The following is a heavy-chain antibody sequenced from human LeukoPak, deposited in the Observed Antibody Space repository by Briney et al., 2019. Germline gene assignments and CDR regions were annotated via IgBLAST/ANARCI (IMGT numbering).Heavy chain of an antibody. J-gene: IGHJ1*01. V-gene: IGHV1-8*01. CDR2: MNPNRGNT. Sequence: ASVKVSCKASGYTFTCYDINWVRQATGQGLEWMGWMNPNRGNTGYAQKFQGRVTMTRKASISTAYMELSSLRPEDTAVYYCARGITMVQGVPIGYGGQRTLVSVSS. CDR3: ARGITMVQGVPIGY. CDR1: GYTFTCYD. D-gene: IGHD3-10*01.